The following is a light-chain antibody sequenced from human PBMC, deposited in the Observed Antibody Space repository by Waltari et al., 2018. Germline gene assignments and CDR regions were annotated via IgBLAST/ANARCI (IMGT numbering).Light chain of an antibody. CDR1: SGNIATNY. J-gene: IGLJ2*01. Sequence: FMLTQPHSVSESPGKTVTISCTRSSGNIATNYVQGYQQRPGSAPTKVIYEDNQRPSGVPDRFSGSIDSSSNSASLIISGLKAEYEADYYCQSFDSSHVVFGGGTKLTVL. CDR3: QSFDSSHVV. CDR2: EDN. V-gene: IGLV6-57*03.